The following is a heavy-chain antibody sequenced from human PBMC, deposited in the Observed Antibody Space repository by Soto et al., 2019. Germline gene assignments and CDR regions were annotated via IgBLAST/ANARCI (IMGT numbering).Heavy chain of an antibody. Sequence: EVQLLESGGGLVQPGGSLRLSCVASGFAFSTHAMSWVRQAPGKGLEWVSTFSGSGGNIYYAESVKGRLTISRDDSKNTLYLQMDSLRVEDTAVYYCAKDPPWTVGSLAMDVWGQGTTVTVSS. CDR2: FSGSGGNI. CDR1: GFAFSTHA. CDR3: AKDPPWTVGSLAMDV. V-gene: IGHV3-23*01. J-gene: IGHJ6*02. D-gene: IGHD1-26*01.